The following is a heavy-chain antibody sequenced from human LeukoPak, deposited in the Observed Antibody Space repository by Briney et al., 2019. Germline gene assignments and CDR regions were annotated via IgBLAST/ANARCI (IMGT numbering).Heavy chain of an antibody. J-gene: IGHJ4*02. CDR3: ARSSEGPEEDSGYDPYFDY. CDR2: IYYSGST. V-gene: IGHV4-59*01. Sequence: PSETLSLTCTVSGGSISSYYWSWIRQPPGKGLEWIGYIYYSGSTNYNPSLKSRVTISVDTSKNQFSLKLSSVTAADTAVYYCARSSEGPEEDSGYDPYFDYWGQGTLVTVSS. CDR1: GGSISSYY. D-gene: IGHD5-12*01.